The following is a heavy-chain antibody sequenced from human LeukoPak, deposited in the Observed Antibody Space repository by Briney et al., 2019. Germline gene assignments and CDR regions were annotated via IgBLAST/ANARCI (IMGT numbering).Heavy chain of an antibody. J-gene: IGHJ4*02. Sequence: SETLSLTCTVSGYSISSGYYWGWIRQPPGKGLEWIGSIYHSGSTYYNPSLKSRVTISVDTSKNQFSLKLSSVTAADTAVYYCARDDGDYVFDYWGQGTLVTVSS. CDR3: ARDDGDYVFDY. CDR2: IYHSGST. CDR1: GYSISSGYY. D-gene: IGHD4-17*01. V-gene: IGHV4-38-2*02.